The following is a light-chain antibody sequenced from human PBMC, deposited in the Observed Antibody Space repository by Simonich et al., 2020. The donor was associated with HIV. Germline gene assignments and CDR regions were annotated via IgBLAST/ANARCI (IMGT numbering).Light chain of an antibody. CDR3: QTWGTGIGV. Sequence: QLVLTQSPSASASLGASVKLTCTLSSGHSTYAIAWHQQQPKKGPRYWMKFNSEGSHNKGDGIPDRFSGSSSGAERYLTITSLQSEDEADYYCQTWGTGIGVFGGGTKLTVL. V-gene: IGLV4-69*01. CDR1: SGHSTYA. J-gene: IGLJ3*02. CDR2: FNSEGSH.